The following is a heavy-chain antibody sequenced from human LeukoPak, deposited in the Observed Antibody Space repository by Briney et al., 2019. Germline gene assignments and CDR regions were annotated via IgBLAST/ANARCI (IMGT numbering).Heavy chain of an antibody. CDR1: GGTFSSYA. J-gene: IGHJ4*02. CDR3: RIAVAGTTDGY. CDR2: IIPIFGTA. Sequence: ASVKVSCKASGGTFSSYAISWVRQAPGQGLEWMGGIIPIFGTANYAQKFQGRVTITADESTSTAYMELSSLRSEDTAVYYCRIAVAGTTDGYWGQGTLVTVSS. V-gene: IGHV1-69*13. D-gene: IGHD6-19*01.